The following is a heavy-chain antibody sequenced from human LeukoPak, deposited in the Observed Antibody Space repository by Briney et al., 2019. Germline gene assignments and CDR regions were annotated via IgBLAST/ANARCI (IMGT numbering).Heavy chain of an antibody. D-gene: IGHD1-26*01. Sequence: ASVKVSCKASGYTFTGYYMHWVRQAPGQGLEWMGWINPNSGGTNYAQKFQGRVTMTRDTSISTAYMELSRLRSDDTAVYYCARAGHSGNYYRNWFDPWGQGTLVTVSS. CDR2: INPNSGGT. J-gene: IGHJ5*02. CDR3: ARAGHSGNYYRNWFDP. V-gene: IGHV1-2*02. CDR1: GYTFTGYY.